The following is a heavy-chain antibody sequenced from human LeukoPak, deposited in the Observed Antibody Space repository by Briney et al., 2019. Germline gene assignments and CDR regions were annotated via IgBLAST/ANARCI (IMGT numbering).Heavy chain of an antibody. Sequence: GGSLRLSCAASGFTMSHYGVSWVRQAPGKGLEWISGIRSAVETTHYADSEKGRFIISRDNSKNALSLQLNSLRPEDTALYYCGKNFCTGFDWPLFDSWGQGTLVTVSS. CDR1: GFTMSHYG. V-gene: IGHV3-23*01. CDR3: GKNFCTGFDWPLFDS. CDR2: IRSAVETT. D-gene: IGHD3/OR15-3a*01. J-gene: IGHJ4*02.